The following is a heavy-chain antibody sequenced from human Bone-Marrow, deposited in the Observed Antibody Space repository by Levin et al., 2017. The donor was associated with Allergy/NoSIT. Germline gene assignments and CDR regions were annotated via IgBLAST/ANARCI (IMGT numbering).Heavy chain of an antibody. CDR1: GFTFSDYY. V-gene: IGHV3-11*01. J-gene: IGHJ3*02. CDR3: AREGYYDSSGWDAFDI. CDR2: ISSSGSTI. Sequence: GGSLRLSCAASGFTFSDYYMSWIRQAPGKGLEWVSYISSSGSTIYYADSVKGRFTISRDNAKNSLYLQLNSLRAEDTAVYYCAREGYYDSSGWDAFDIWGQGTMVTVSS. D-gene: IGHD3-22*01.